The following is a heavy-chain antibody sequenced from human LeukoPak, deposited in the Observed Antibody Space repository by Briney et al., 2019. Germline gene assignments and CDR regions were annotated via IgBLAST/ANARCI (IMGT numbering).Heavy chain of an antibody. D-gene: IGHD3-22*01. Sequence: ASVKVSCKVSGYTFTSYYMHWVRQAPGQGLEWMGIINPSGGSTSYAQKFQGRVTMTRDTSTSTAYMELSSLRSEDTAVYYCARGRYYYDSSGYYPKYYYYGMDVWGQGTTVTVSS. V-gene: IGHV1-46*01. J-gene: IGHJ6*02. CDR1: GYTFTSYY. CDR2: INPSGGST. CDR3: ARGRYYYDSSGYYPKYYYYGMDV.